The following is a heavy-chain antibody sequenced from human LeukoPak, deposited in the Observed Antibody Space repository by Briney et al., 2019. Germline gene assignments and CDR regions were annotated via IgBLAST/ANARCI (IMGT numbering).Heavy chain of an antibody. CDR2: INPNSGGT. D-gene: IGHD6-6*01. V-gene: IGHV1-2*02. Sequence: ASVKVSCKASGYTFTGYYMHWVRQAPGQGLEWMGWINPNSGGTNYAQKFQGRVTMTRDTSISTAYMELSSLRSEDTAVYYCASHQLVPRAAYYYYYYYMDVWGKGTTVTVSS. CDR1: GYTFTGYY. J-gene: IGHJ6*03. CDR3: ASHQLVPRAAYYYYYYYMDV.